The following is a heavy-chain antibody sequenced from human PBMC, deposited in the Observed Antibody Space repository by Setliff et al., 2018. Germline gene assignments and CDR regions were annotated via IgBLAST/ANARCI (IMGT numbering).Heavy chain of an antibody. D-gene: IGHD4-17*01. Sequence: ASETLSLTCAVSGGSISSGSYYWSWTRQPAGKGLEWVGRLHTSGSTDYNPSLQSRVSISLDTSQSQFSLRLSSVTAADTALYFCARVRNDYPYYIDSWGQGTLVTVSS. V-gene: IGHV4-61*02. CDR3: ARVRNDYPYYIDS. CDR2: LHTSGST. J-gene: IGHJ4*02. CDR1: GGSISSGSYY.